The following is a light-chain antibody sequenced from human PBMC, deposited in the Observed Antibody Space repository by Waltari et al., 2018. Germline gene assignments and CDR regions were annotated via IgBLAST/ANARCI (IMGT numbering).Light chain of an antibody. CDR3: SAWDSDLSAWV. J-gene: IGLJ3*02. CDR1: TNNVGYEG. Sequence: QAGLTQPPSVSNGFRQTATLTCTGNTNNVGYEGAAWLQQHQGHPPKLLSYRNNNRPSGISERFSASRSGNTASLTITELQAEDGGDYYCSAWDSDLSAWVFGGGTKLTVL. V-gene: IGLV10-54*04. CDR2: RNN.